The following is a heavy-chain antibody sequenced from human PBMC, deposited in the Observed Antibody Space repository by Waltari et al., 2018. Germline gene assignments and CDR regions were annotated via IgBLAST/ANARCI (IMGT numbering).Heavy chain of an antibody. V-gene: IGHV1-69*05. Sequence: QVQLVQSGAEVKKPGSSVKVSCKASGGTFSSYAISWVRQAPGQGLEWMGGIFPIFGTANYAQKVQGRVTITTDESTSTAYMELSSLRSEDTAVYYCARATYSIRYYFDYWGQGTLVTVSS. CDR2: IFPIFGTA. J-gene: IGHJ4*02. CDR3: ARATYSIRYYFDY. D-gene: IGHD3-3*02. CDR1: GGTFSSYA.